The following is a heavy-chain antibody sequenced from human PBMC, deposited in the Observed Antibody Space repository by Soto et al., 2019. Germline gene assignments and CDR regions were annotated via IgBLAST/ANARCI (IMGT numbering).Heavy chain of an antibody. V-gene: IGHV4-59*08. J-gene: IGHJ6*03. CDR1: GGSISSYY. D-gene: IGHD3-3*01. CDR2: IYYSGST. CDR3: ARHAYDFWSVLKPQDYYYYYYMDV. Sequence: PSETVSLTCTVSGGSISSYYWSWIRQPPGKGLEWIGYIYYSGSTNYNPSLKSRVTISVDTSKNQFSLKLSSVTAADTAVYYCARHAYDFWSVLKPQDYYYYYYMDVWGKGTTVTVSS.